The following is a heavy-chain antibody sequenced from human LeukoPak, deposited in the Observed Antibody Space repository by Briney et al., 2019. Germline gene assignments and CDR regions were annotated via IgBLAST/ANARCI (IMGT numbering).Heavy chain of an antibody. CDR3: TTGAVGISCYPYYYYYCMDV. V-gene: IGHV3-15*01. D-gene: IGHD2-2*01. CDR1: GFTFRNAW. J-gene: IGHJ6*03. Sequence: GGALRLSCAASGFTFRNAWMSWVRPAPGKGLEWVGRIKSKTDGGTTDYAAPVKGRFTISRDDSKNTLYLQMNSLKTEDTAVYYCTTGAVGISCYPYYYYYCMDVWGKGTTVTVSS. CDR2: IKSKTDGGTT.